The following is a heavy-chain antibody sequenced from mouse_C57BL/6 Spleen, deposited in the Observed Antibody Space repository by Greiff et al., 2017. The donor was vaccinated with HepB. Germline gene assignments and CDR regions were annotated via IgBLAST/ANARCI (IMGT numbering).Heavy chain of an antibody. CDR2: IYPRSGNT. J-gene: IGHJ3*01. CDR1: GYTFTSDG. D-gene: IGHD3-1*01. V-gene: IGHV1-81*01. CDR3: ARYLDGLFLAY. Sequence: VQLQQSGAELARPGASVKLSCKASGYTFTSDGISGVKQRTGQGLEWIGEIYPRSGNTYYNEKFKGKATLTADKSSSTAYMELRSLTSEDSEVYFCARYLDGLFLAYWGQVTLFTVSA.